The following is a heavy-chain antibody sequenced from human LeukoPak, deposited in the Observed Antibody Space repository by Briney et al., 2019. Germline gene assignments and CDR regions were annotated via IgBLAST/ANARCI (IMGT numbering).Heavy chain of an antibody. D-gene: IGHD2-15*01. CDR3: ARFNSGDMALDY. V-gene: IGHV3-7*01. Sequence: GSLRLSCAASRFTFSSSWMSWVRQAPGKGLEWVANIKSDGSEKYYVDSVKGRFTISRDNAKNSLYLQMVSLRAEDTAIYYCARFNSGDMALDYWGQGTLVTVSS. CDR2: IKSDGSEK. CDR1: RFTFSSSW. J-gene: IGHJ4*02.